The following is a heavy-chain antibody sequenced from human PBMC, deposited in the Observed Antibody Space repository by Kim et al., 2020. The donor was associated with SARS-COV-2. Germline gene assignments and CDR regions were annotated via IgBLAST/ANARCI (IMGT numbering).Heavy chain of an antibody. CDR2: INAGNGNT. J-gene: IGHJ4*02. CDR3: ARGLASAAADSWLDY. D-gene: IGHD6-13*01. CDR1: GYTFTSYA. V-gene: IGHV1-3*01. Sequence: ASVKVSCKASGYTFTSYAMHWVRQAPGQRLEWMGWINAGNGNTKYSQKFQGRVTITRDTSASTAYMELSSLRSEDTAVYYYARGLASAAADSWLDYWGQGTLVTVSS.